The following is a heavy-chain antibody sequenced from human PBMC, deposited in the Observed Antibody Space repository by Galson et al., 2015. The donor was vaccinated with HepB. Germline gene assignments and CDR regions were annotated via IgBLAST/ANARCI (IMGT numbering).Heavy chain of an antibody. CDR3: TTGSITWIRYYFDY. J-gene: IGHJ4*02. Sequence: SLRLSCAASGFTFNNAWMGWVRQAPGKGLEWVGRIKSKTDGGTAEYAAPVKGRFTISRDDSKDTLYLQMNSLKTEDTAVYYCTTGSITWIRYYFDYWGQGTLVTVSS. V-gene: IGHV3-15*01. CDR2: IKSKTDGGTA. D-gene: IGHD1-14*01. CDR1: GFTFNNAW.